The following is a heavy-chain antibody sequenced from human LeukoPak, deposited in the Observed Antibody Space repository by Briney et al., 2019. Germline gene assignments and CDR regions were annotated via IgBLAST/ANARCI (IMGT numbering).Heavy chain of an antibody. V-gene: IGHV4-59*01. CDR3: TRPYSSGWYGTFSI. Sequence: PSETLSLTCTVSGGSITSYYRSWIRQPPGKGLEWIGHVFHSGSTNYNPSLKSRVTISVDTSKNQFSLKLSSVTAADTAVYYCTRPYSSGWYGTFSIWGQGTMVTVSS. CDR2: VFHSGST. J-gene: IGHJ3*02. CDR1: GGSITSYY. D-gene: IGHD6-19*01.